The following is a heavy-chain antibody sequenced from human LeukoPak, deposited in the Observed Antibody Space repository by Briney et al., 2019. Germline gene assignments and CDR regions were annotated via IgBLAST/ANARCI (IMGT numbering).Heavy chain of an antibody. V-gene: IGHV3-20*04. CDR1: GFTFDDYG. D-gene: IGHD3-3*01. Sequence: PGGSLRLSCAASGFTFDDYGMSWVRQAPGKGLEWVSGINWNGGSTGYADSVKGRFTISRDNAKNSLYLQMNSLRAEDTAVYYCAKDAGYDFWSQMDVWGKGTTVTVSS. CDR2: INWNGGST. J-gene: IGHJ6*04. CDR3: AKDAGYDFWSQMDV.